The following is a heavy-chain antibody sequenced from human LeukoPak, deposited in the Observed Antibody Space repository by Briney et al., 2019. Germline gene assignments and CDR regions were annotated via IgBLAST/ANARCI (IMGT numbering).Heavy chain of an antibody. Sequence: GESLKISCQGSGRGVAYYWIGWVRQMPGKGLEWMGIIYLGDSDTRYSPSFQGQVTISADNSITTTYLQWSSLKASDIAMYYCARQGNYDSPPGNSWGQGTLVTVS. D-gene: IGHD3-22*01. CDR1: GRGVAYYW. CDR3: ARQGNYDSPPGNS. J-gene: IGHJ5*02. V-gene: IGHV5-51*01. CDR2: IYLGDSDT.